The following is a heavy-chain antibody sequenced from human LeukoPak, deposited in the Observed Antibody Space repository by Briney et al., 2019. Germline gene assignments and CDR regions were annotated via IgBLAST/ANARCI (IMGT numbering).Heavy chain of an antibody. CDR1: GFTFSSYA. Sequence: GGSLRLSCAASGFTFSSYARHWVRQAPGKGLEWVAVISSDGNNKYCADSVKGRFTISRDNSKNTLYLLMNSLRTEDTAVYYCPRDLGGNYGTFDYWGQGTLVTVSS. V-gene: IGHV3-30-3*01. D-gene: IGHD1-26*01. CDR2: ISSDGNNK. J-gene: IGHJ4*02. CDR3: PRDLGGNYGTFDY.